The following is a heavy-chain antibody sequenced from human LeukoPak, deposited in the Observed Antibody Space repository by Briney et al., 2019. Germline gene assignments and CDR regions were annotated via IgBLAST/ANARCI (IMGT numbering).Heavy chain of an antibody. CDR1: GRTFSSYE. V-gene: IGHV3-48*03. D-gene: IGHD2-15*01. CDR3: ARGYRSGGSCYSKGYYYYGMDV. J-gene: IGHJ6*02. CDR2: ISSSGSTV. Sequence: GGSLRLSCAASGRTFSSYEMNWVRQAPGKGLEWVSYISSSGSTVYYADSVKGRFTISRDNAKNSLYLQMNSLRAEDTAVYYCARGYRSGGSCYSKGYYYYGMDVWGQGTTVTVSS.